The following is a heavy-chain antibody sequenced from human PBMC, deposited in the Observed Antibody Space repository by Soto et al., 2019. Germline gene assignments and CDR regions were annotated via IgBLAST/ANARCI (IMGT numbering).Heavy chain of an antibody. CDR3: AKVSGRYYFDY. J-gene: IGHJ4*02. V-gene: IGHV3-30*18. CDR1: GFTFSSYG. CDR2: ISYDGSNK. D-gene: IGHD3-10*01. Sequence: PGGSLRLSCAASGFTFSSYGMHWVRQAPGKGLEWVAVISYDGSNKYYADSVKGRFTISRDNSKNTLYLQMNSLRAEDTAVYYCAKVSGRYYFDYWGQGTLVTVSS.